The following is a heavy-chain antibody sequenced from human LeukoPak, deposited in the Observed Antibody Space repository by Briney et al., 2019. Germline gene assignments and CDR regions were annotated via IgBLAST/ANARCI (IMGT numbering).Heavy chain of an antibody. CDR3: VRDAEIPRYNWNYRWFDP. D-gene: IGHD1-7*01. J-gene: IGHJ5*02. CDR2: INPNSGGT. Sequence: ASVKVSCKXSGYTFTGYYMHWVRQAPGQGREWMGWINPNSGGTNYAQKFQGRVTMTRDTSISTAYMELSRLRSDDTAVYYCVRDAEIPRYNWNYRWFDPWGQGTLVTVSS. V-gene: IGHV1-2*02. CDR1: GYTFTGYY.